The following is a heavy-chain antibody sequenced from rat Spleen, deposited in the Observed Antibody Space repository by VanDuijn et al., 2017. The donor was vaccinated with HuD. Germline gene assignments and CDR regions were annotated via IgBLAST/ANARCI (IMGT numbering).Heavy chain of an antibody. D-gene: IGHD1-11*01. Sequence: EVQLVESGGGLVQPGRSLKLSCATSGFTFSDFYMAWVRQAPTKGLEWVASISPSGDTTYYPDSVKGRFTISRDNAKNTQYLQMDSLRSEDTATYYCARHRNYGGIPFDFWGQGVMVTVSS. CDR2: ISPSGDTT. V-gene: IGHV5S13*01. J-gene: IGHJ2*01. CDR1: GFTFSDFY. CDR3: ARHRNYGGIPFDF.